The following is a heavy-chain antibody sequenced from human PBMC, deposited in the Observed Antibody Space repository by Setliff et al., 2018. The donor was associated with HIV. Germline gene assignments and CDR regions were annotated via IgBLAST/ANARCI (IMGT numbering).Heavy chain of an antibody. CDR3: ARDLRGDSVPATAAKSFDI. Sequence: SETLSLTCAVYGGSFSGYYWSWIRQPPGKGLEWIGEINDSGSTNNNPSPKSRVAMSVDTSKNQFSLKLSSVTAADTAVYYCARDLRGDSVPATAAKSFDIWGQGTLVT. J-gene: IGHJ3*02. CDR1: GGSFSGYY. D-gene: IGHD2-21*02. V-gene: IGHV4-34*01. CDR2: INDSGST.